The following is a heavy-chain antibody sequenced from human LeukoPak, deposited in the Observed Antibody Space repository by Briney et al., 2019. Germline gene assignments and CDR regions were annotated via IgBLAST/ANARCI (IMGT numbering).Heavy chain of an antibody. CDR2: IWYDGSNK. J-gene: IGHJ3*02. Sequence: GGSLRLSCAASGFTFSSYGMHWVRQAPGKGLEWVAVIWYDGSNKYYADSVKGRFTISRDNSKNTLYLQMNSLRAEDTAVYYCAREARVAGAFDIWGQGTMVTVSS. D-gene: IGHD6-19*01. V-gene: IGHV3-33*01. CDR3: AREARVAGAFDI. CDR1: GFTFSSYG.